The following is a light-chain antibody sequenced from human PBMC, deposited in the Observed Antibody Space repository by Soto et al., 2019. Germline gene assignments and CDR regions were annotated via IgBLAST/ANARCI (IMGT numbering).Light chain of an antibody. J-gene: IGKJ4*01. CDR2: GPA. CDR3: QQYGGSVT. Sequence: EIVLTQSPGTLSLSPGERATLSCRASQSVSSVYLAWYQQKPDQAPRLLIYGPATRATGIPDRFSASGSGTDFTLTISRLEPEYFAVYYCQQYGGSVTFGGGTKVEIK. V-gene: IGKV3-20*01. CDR1: QSVSSVY.